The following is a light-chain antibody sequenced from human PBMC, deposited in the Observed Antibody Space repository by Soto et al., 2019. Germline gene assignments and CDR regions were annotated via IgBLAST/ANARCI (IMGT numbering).Light chain of an antibody. J-gene: IGLJ3*02. CDR1: SSDVGSYNL. CDR3: CSYAGRSPLV. CDR2: EVS. V-gene: IGLV2-23*02. Sequence: QSVLTQPASVSGSPGQSITISCTGTSSDVGSYNLVSWYQQHPGKAPKVMIYEVSQRPSGVSKRFSGSKSGNTASLTISGLQAEDEADYYCCSYAGRSPLVLGGGTKVTVL.